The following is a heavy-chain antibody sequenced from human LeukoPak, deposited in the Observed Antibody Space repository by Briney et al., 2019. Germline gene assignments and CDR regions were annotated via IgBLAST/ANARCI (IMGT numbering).Heavy chain of an antibody. D-gene: IGHD5-18*01. Sequence: PGGSLRLSCAASGFTFSSYSMNWVRQAPGKGLEWVSYISSSGSTIYYADSVKGRFTISRDNAKNSLYLQMNSLRAEDTAVYYCASFATYGYSYRYYFDYWGQGTLVTVSS. CDR2: ISSSGSTI. CDR3: ASFATYGYSYRYYFDY. J-gene: IGHJ4*02. CDR1: GFTFSSYS. V-gene: IGHV3-48*04.